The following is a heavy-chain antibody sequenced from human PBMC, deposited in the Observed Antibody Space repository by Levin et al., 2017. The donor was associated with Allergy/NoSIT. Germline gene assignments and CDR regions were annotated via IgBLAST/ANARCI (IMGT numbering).Heavy chain of an antibody. V-gene: IGHV3-21*01. CDR2: ISSTGTFI. CDR1: GFIFSSNY. Sequence: SCVGSGFIFSSNYMNWVRQAPGKGLEWVASISSTGTFIFYADSLKGRLTIPRDNAKKSFYLQMNSLRAEDTAVYYCARSYYDFWSGYQSSVGFYGMDVWGQGTTVTVSS. D-gene: IGHD3-3*01. J-gene: IGHJ6*02. CDR3: ARSYYDFWSGYQSSVGFYGMDV.